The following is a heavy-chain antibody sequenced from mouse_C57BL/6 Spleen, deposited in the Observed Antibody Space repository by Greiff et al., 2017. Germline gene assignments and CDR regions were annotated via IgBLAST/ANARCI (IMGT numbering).Heavy chain of an antibody. Sequence: EVMLVESGGGLVKPGGSLKLSCAASGFTFSSYAMSWVRQTPEKRLEWVATISDGGSYTYYPDNVKGRFTISRDNAKNNLYLQMSHLKSEDTAMYYCARDSLYYYGSRRYYFDYWGQGTTLTVSS. V-gene: IGHV5-4*01. J-gene: IGHJ2*01. CDR1: GFTFSSYA. CDR2: ISDGGSYT. D-gene: IGHD1-1*01. CDR3: ARDSLYYYGSRRYYFDY.